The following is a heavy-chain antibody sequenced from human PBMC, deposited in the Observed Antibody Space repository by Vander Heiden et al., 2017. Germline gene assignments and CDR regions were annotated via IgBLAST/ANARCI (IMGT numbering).Heavy chain of an antibody. CDR2: INPNSGGT. J-gene: IGHJ6*02. CDR1: GYTFPGYF. Sequence: QLQLVQSGAEVKKPGASVTVSCTASGYTFPGYFMHWVRQAPGQGLEWMGWINPNSGGTNYAQKFQGRVTMTRDTSISTAYMELSRLRSDDTAVYYCARDGTVTHYYYYGMDVWGQGTTVTVSS. V-gene: IGHV1-2*02. D-gene: IGHD4-4*01. CDR3: ARDGTVTHYYYYGMDV.